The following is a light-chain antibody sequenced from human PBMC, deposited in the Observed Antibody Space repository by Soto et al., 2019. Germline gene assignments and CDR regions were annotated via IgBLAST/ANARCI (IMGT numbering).Light chain of an antibody. Sequence: QSALTQPASVSGSPGQTITISCTGTSSDVGGYNYVSWYQQHPGKAPTLVIYGVSYRPSGVSARFSGSKFQNMASLTISGLQAEDEADYYCSSFRTGSVVLFGGGTQLTVL. CDR2: GVS. CDR3: SSFRTGSVVL. V-gene: IGLV2-14*01. J-gene: IGLJ3*02. CDR1: SSDVGGYNY.